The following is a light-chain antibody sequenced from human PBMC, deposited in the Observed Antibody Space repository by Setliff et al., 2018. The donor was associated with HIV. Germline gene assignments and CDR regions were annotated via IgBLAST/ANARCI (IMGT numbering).Light chain of an antibody. Sequence: ALTRPASVSGSPGQSITISCRGTRSDVGAYNYVSWYQQYPGKAPKLVIYEVNNRPSGVSNRFSGSKSGNTASLTISGLQAEDEADYFCSSYRGGSTLFVLGPGTNVTV. J-gene: IGLJ1*01. V-gene: IGLV2-14*03. CDR3: SSYRGGSTLFV. CDR1: RSDVGAYNY. CDR2: EVN.